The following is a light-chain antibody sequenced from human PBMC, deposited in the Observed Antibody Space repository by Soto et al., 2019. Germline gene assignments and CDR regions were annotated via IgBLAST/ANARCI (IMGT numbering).Light chain of an antibody. V-gene: IGKV1-12*01. J-gene: IGKJ4*01. CDR3: QQATISQLT. Sequence: DIQMTQSPSSVSASVGDRVTITCRASQGISGWLAWYQQKPGKAPKLLIYAASTLETGFPSRFSGGRSGTDFTLTINNLQPEDFATYYCQQATISQLTFGGGTKVEIK. CDR2: AAS. CDR1: QGISGW.